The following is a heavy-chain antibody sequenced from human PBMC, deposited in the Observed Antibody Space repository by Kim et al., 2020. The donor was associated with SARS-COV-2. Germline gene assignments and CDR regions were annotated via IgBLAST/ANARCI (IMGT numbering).Heavy chain of an antibody. J-gene: IGHJ4*02. Sequence: YYVDSVTGRFTSSRDNAKKSLYLQMNTLRVQDTAVYYCARARGVGASGFDNWGQGALVTVSS. CDR3: ARARGVGASGFDN. V-gene: IGHV3-7*03. D-gene: IGHD1-26*01.